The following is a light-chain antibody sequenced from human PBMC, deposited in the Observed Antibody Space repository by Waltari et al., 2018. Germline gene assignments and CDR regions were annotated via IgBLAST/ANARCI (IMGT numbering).Light chain of an antibody. Sequence: QSVLTQPPSASGTPGQRVTISCSGTNSNIGSNTVNWYQQVPGTAPKLLIYSNDQRPSGVPDRFSGPKSGPSASLAISGLQSDDEAAYYCATWDDRLTGVVFGGGTKVTVL. CDR1: NSNIGSNT. CDR3: ATWDDRLTGVV. CDR2: SND. V-gene: IGLV1-44*01. J-gene: IGLJ2*01.